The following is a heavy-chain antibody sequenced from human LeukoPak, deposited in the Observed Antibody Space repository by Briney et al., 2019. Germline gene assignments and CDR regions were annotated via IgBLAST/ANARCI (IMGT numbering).Heavy chain of an antibody. Sequence: PGRSLRLSRAASRLTFSSYSMHGGPQAPGGGVECVDVIWSDGSDKYYADPVRTRFTISRDNPKNTVYLQMNNLRVEDTALYYCVSAAGPFDNWGQGTLVTVSS. V-gene: IGHV3-33*01. CDR1: RLTFSSYS. D-gene: IGHD6-13*01. CDR2: IWSDGSDK. CDR3: VSAAGPFDN. J-gene: IGHJ4*01.